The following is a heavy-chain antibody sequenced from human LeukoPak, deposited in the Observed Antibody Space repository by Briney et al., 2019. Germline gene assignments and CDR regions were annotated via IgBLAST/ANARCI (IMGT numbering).Heavy chain of an antibody. CDR2: INHSGST. CDR1: GGSFSGYY. J-gene: IGHJ4*02. Sequence: SETLSLTCAVYGGSFSGYYWSWIRQPPGKGLEWIGEINHSGSTNYNPSLKSRVTISVDTSKNQFSLKLSSVTASDTAVYYCAREFYWGQGTLVTVSS. V-gene: IGHV4-34*01. CDR3: AREFY.